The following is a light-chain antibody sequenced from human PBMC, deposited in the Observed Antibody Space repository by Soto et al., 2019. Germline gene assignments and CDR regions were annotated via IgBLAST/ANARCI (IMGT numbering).Light chain of an antibody. V-gene: IGKV1-39*01. CDR2: AAS. CDR1: QYISTY. J-gene: IGKJ1*01. Sequence: DIQMTQSPSSLSASVGGRVSITCRASQYISTYLNWYQQKPGKAPKLLIYAASNLQSGVPSRFSGSGSGTEFTLTISSLQPEDFATYYCQQPYSTVRTVGQGTKVDIK. CDR3: QQPYSTVRT.